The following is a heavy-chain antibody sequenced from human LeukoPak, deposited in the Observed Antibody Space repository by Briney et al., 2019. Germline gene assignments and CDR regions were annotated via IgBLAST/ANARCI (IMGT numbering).Heavy chain of an antibody. Sequence: GASVKVSCKASGYTFTCYYMHWVRQAPGQGLEWMGRVNPNSGGTNYAQKFQGRVTMTRDTSISTAYMELSRLRSDDTAVYYCARESLSARIAVAGGVLLYWGQGTLVTVSS. D-gene: IGHD6-19*01. V-gene: IGHV1-2*06. J-gene: IGHJ4*02. CDR2: VNPNSGGT. CDR1: GYTFTCYY. CDR3: ARESLSARIAVAGGVLLY.